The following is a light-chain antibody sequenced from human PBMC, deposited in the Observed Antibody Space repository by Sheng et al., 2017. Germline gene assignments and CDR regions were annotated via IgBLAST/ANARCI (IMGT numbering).Light chain of an antibody. Sequence: DIQMTQSPSSLSASVGDRVTITCRASQDISNYLAWYQQKPGKVPSLLIYAASTLQSGVPTRFSGRGSGTDFTLSISSLQPEDVATYYCQQYNSAPYTFGQGTKLEI. CDR2: AAS. CDR3: QQYNSAPYT. J-gene: IGKJ2*01. V-gene: IGKV1-27*01. CDR1: QDISNY.